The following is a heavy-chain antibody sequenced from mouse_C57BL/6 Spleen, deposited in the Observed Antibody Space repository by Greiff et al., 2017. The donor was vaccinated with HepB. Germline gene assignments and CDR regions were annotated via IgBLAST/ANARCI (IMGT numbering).Heavy chain of an antibody. J-gene: IGHJ2*01. CDR1: GFTFSSYA. D-gene: IGHD2-3*01. V-gene: IGHV5-4*03. CDR3: ASLIYDGYYDY. CDR2: ISDGGSYT. Sequence: EVKVVESGGGLVKPGGSLKLSCAASGFTFSSYAMSWVRQTPEKRLEWVATISDGGSYTYYPDNVKGRFTISRDNAKNNLYLQMSHLKSEDTAMYYCASLIYDGYYDYWGQGTTLTVSS.